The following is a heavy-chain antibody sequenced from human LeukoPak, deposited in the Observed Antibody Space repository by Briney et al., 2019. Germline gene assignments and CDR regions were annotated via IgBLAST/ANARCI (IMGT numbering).Heavy chain of an antibody. CDR2: VKEDGSEK. CDR1: GFTFSWYW. CDR3: ARGDWNDY. Sequence: GGSLRLSCAASGFTFSWYWLSWVRQAPGKGLEWVANVKEDGSEKYYVDSVKGRFTITRDNAKNSLYLQMNSLRAEDTAVYYCARGDWNDYWGQGTLVTVSS. D-gene: IGHD1-1*01. V-gene: IGHV3-7*05. J-gene: IGHJ4*02.